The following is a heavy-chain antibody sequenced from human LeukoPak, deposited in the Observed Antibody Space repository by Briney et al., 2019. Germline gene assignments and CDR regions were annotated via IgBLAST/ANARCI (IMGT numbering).Heavy chain of an antibody. CDR2: IYYSGST. V-gene: IGHV4-39*07. CDR3: ARGRITMIVGVNSHYSYMDV. D-gene: IGHD3-22*01. Sequence: PSETLSLTCTVSGGSISSSSYYWGWIRQPPGKGLEWIGSIYYSGSTYYNPSLKSRVTISVDTSKNQFFLKLTSVTAADTAVYYCARGRITMIVGVNSHYSYMDVWGKGTTVTVSS. CDR1: GGSISSSSYY. J-gene: IGHJ6*03.